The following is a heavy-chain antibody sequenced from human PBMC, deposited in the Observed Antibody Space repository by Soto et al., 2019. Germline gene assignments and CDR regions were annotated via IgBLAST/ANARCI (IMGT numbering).Heavy chain of an antibody. CDR1: GGTFSSYA. CDR2: IIPIFGTA. D-gene: IGHD6-6*01. V-gene: IGHV1-69*12. J-gene: IGHJ6*02. Sequence: QVQLVQSGAAVKKPGSSVKVSCKASGGTFSSYAISWVRQAPGQGLEWMGGIIPIFGTANYAQKFQGRVTITADESTSTAYMELSSLRSEDTAVYYCARGGVASIAARPNYYYGMDVWGQGTTVTVSS. CDR3: ARGGVASIAARPNYYYGMDV.